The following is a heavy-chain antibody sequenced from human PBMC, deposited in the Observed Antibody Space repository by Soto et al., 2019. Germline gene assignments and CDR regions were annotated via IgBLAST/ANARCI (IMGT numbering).Heavy chain of an antibody. D-gene: IGHD1-1*01. Sequence: EVQLLESGGGLVQPGGSLRLSCAASGFTFSSYAMSWVRQAPWKGLEWVSVISGSGGRIYYADSVKGRFTISRDNSKNTLYLQMNSLRDEDTAIYYCAKERRLERGDFDYWGQGTLVTVSS. V-gene: IGHV3-23*01. CDR1: GFTFSSYA. CDR2: ISGSGGRI. J-gene: IGHJ4*02. CDR3: AKERRLERGDFDY.